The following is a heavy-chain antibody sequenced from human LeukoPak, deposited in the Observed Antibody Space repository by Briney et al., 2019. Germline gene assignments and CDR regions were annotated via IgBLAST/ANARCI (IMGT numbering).Heavy chain of an antibody. J-gene: IGHJ6*02. Sequence: ASVTVSCKASGYTFTSYAMNWVRQAPGQGLEWMGWINTNTGNPTYAQGFTGRFVFSLDTSVSTAYLQISSLKAEDTAVYYCARASPRTGGLLWFGELLSGRYYYGMDVWGQGTTVTVSS. D-gene: IGHD3-10*01. CDR3: ARASPRTGGLLWFGELLSGRYYYGMDV. CDR2: INTNTGNP. V-gene: IGHV7-4-1*02. CDR1: GYTFTSYA.